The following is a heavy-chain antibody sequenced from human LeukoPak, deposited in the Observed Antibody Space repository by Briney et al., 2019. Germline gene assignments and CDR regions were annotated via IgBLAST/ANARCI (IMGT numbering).Heavy chain of an antibody. CDR1: GFTFSSYA. CDR3: VKDHEMDYGSGSLYFDY. D-gene: IGHD3-10*01. Sequence: GGSLRLSCSASGFTFSSYAMHWVRQAPGKGLKYVSSISSNGGSTYYADSVKGRFTISRDSSKNTLYLQMSSLRAEDTAVYYCVKDHEMDYGSGSLYFDYWGQGTPVTVSS. J-gene: IGHJ4*02. V-gene: IGHV3-64D*06. CDR2: ISSNGGST.